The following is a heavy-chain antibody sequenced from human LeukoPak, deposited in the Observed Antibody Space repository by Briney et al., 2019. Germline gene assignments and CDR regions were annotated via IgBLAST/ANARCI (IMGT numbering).Heavy chain of an antibody. CDR3: ARDYHDYPAGNWFDS. V-gene: IGHV4-34*01. Sequence: SETLSLTCAVHGGSFSDYYWGWIRQSPQKGLEWIGGVNHSGSANYNPSLKSRLVISVDTSKNQVSLRVNSVTAADTAVYYCARDYHDYPAGNWFDSWGQGALVTVSS. CDR1: GGSFSDYY. CDR2: VNHSGSA. D-gene: IGHD3-16*01. J-gene: IGHJ5*01.